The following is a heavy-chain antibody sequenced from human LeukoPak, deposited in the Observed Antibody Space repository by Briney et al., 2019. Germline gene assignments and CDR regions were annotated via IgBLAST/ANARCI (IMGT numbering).Heavy chain of an antibody. CDR1: GGTFISYA. D-gene: IGHD6-13*01. Sequence: ASVKVSCKASGGTFISYAISWVRQAPGQGLEWMGRIIPILGIANYAQKFQGRVTITADKSTSTAYMELSSLRSEDTAVYYCARDPSVIDSNWGQGTLVTVSS. CDR2: IIPILGIA. CDR3: ARDPSVIDSN. V-gene: IGHV1-69*04. J-gene: IGHJ4*02.